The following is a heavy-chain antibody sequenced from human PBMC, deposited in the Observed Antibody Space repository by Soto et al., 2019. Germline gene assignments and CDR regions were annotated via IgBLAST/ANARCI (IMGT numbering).Heavy chain of an antibody. CDR3: ARRKKTWLDY. CDR2: IYYSGST. CDR1: GGSISSSSYY. J-gene: IGHJ4*02. V-gene: IGHV4-39*01. D-gene: IGHD3-22*01. Sequence: LSLTCTVSGGSISSSSYYWGWIRQPPGKGLEWIGSIYYSGSTYYNPSLKSRVTISVDTSKNQFSLKLSSVTAADTAVYYCARRKKTWLDYWGQGTLVTVSS.